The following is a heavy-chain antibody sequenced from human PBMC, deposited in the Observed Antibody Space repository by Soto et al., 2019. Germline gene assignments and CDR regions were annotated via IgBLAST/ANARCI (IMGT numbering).Heavy chain of an antibody. CDR3: AHRTDGLYDYIWGSYRNDAFDI. D-gene: IGHD3-16*02. J-gene: IGHJ3*02. Sequence: QITLKESGPTLVKPTQTLTLTCTFSGFSLSTSGVGVGWIRKPPGKALEWLPLIYWDDDKRYSPSLKSRLTITKDTSKNQVVLTMTNMDPVDTATYYCAHRTDGLYDYIWGSYRNDAFDIWGQGTMVTVSS. CDR2: IYWDDDK. CDR1: GFSLSTSGVG. V-gene: IGHV2-5*02.